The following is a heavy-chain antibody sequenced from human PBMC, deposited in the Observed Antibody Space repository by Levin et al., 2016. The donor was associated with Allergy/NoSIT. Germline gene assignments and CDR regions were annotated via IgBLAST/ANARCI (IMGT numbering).Heavy chain of an antibody. CDR3: ARDLGDGYNVAIDY. J-gene: IGHJ4*02. V-gene: IGHV1-18*01. CDR1: GYTFTTSG. CDR2: ISAYTGNT. D-gene: IGHD5-24*01. Sequence: ASVKVSCKASGYTFTTSGISWVRQAPGQGLEWMGWISAYTGNTKYAQKFQGRVTMTTDTSTSTAYMELRSLRSDDTAMYYCARDLGDGYNVAIDYWGQGTLVTVSS.